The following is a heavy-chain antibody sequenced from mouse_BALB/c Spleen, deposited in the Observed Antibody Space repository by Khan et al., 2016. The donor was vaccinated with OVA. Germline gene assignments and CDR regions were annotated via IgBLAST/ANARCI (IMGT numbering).Heavy chain of an antibody. CDR3: ARHGYGVFAY. Sequence: VRLQQSGPELVKPGASVKIPCKAAGYTFTDYNMAWVKQSHGKSLEWIGDIIPNNGGTIYNQKFKGRATLTIDKSSNTAYMEFRSLTSEDTAVYYCARHGYGVFAYWGQGSLVTVSA. V-gene: IGHV1-18*01. D-gene: IGHD2-2*01. J-gene: IGHJ3*01. CDR2: IIPNNGGT. CDR1: GYTFTDYN.